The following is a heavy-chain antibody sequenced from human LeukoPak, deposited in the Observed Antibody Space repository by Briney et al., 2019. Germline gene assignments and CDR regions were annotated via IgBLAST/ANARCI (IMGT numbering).Heavy chain of an antibody. D-gene: IGHD6-19*01. CDR1: GFTFSNYW. Sequence: GGSLRLSCAATGFTFSNYWMSWVRQAPGKGLEWVANIKEDGSEKYYVDAVKGRFTISRDNAKKSLFLQMNSLRAEDTAVYYCARDQYYSSSDWGQGTLVTVSS. CDR2: IKEDGSEK. J-gene: IGHJ4*02. CDR3: ARDQYYSSSD. V-gene: IGHV3-7*03.